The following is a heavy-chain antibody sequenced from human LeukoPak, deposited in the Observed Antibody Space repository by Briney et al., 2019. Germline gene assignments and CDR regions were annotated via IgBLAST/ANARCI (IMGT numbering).Heavy chain of an antibody. Sequence: PGRSLRLSCEASGLTFSSDPMHWVRQAPGKGLEWVATISSDGRNQYYADSVKGRFTISRDNSKNTLFLQMNSLRVEDTAIYYCAGPGGDRSFDYWGQGTLVTVSS. D-gene: IGHD2-21*02. J-gene: IGHJ4*02. CDR2: ISSDGRNQ. CDR1: GLTFSSDP. CDR3: AGPGGDRSFDY. V-gene: IGHV3-30*04.